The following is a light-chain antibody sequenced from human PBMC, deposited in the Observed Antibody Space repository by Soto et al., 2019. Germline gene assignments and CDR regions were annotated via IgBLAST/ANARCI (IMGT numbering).Light chain of an antibody. Sequence: QSVLTQPASVSGSPGQSITISCTGTSSDVGNYNFVSWYQQYPGKTPKPMIFEVNKRPSGVSYRFSGSKSGNTASLTISGLQADDEADYYCCSYAGGSTWIFGGGTKLTVL. CDR2: EVN. V-gene: IGLV2-23*02. CDR3: CSYAGGSTWI. J-gene: IGLJ2*01. CDR1: SSDVGNYNF.